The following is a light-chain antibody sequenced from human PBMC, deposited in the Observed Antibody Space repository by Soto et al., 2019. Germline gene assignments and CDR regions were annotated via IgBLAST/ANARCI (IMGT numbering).Light chain of an antibody. Sequence: EIVLTQSPATLSLSPGERATLSYRASQNVSSYLAWYQQKPGQAPRLLIYDASNRATGIPARFSGSGSGTDFTLTISSLEPEDFAVYYCQQPYTFGQGTKLEIK. J-gene: IGKJ2*01. V-gene: IGKV3-11*01. CDR1: QNVSSY. CDR3: QQPYT. CDR2: DAS.